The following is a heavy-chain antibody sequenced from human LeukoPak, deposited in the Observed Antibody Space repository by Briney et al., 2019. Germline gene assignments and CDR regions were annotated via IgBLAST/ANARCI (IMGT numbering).Heavy chain of an antibody. Sequence: ASVKVSCNASSYTFTSYGISWVRQAPGQGLEWMGWISAYNGNTNYAQKLQGRVTMTTDISTSTAYMELRSLRSDDTAVYYCARDPLEYYYDSSGLDYWGQGTLVTVSS. CDR3: ARDPLEYYYDSSGLDY. CDR1: SYTFTSYG. CDR2: ISAYNGNT. J-gene: IGHJ4*02. V-gene: IGHV1-18*01. D-gene: IGHD3-22*01.